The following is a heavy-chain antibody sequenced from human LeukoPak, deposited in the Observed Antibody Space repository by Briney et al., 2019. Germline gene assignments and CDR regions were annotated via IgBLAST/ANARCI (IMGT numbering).Heavy chain of an antibody. CDR2: ISTSRSYI. D-gene: IGHD4-23*01. CDR1: GFTFSSYS. CDR3: ARVSTVADISDY. V-gene: IGHV3-21*01. J-gene: IGHJ4*02. Sequence: PGGSLRLSCAASGFTFSSYSMNWVRQAPGKGLGWVSSISTSRSYIFYADSVKGRFTISRDNAKNSLFLQMNSLRAEDTAVYYCARVSTVADISDYWGQGTLVTVSS.